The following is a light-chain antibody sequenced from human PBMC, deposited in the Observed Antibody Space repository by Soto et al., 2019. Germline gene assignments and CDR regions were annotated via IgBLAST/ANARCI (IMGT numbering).Light chain of an antibody. J-gene: IGKJ5*01. CDR2: KAS. CDR3: QQYDNLFIT. Sequence: DIQMTQSPFTLSASVGDRVTITCRASQSITNWLAWYQQKPGTAPRILIYKASSLESGVPSRFSGSGSGTEFTLTISSLQPEDIATYYCQQYDNLFITFGQGTRLEIK. CDR1: QSITNW. V-gene: IGKV1-5*03.